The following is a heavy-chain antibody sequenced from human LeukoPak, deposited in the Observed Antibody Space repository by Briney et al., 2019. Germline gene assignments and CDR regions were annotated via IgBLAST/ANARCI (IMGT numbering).Heavy chain of an antibody. CDR3: ATIRDGYNYYYFDY. J-gene: IGHJ4*02. V-gene: IGHV3-53*01. CDR1: GFTVSNNY. CDR2: IYSGGRI. D-gene: IGHD5-24*01. Sequence: GSLRLSCAASGFTVSNNYMSWVRQAPGKGLEWVSVIYSGGRINYADSVEGRFTISRDNSKNTLYLQMNSLRAEDTAVYYCATIRDGYNYYYFDYWGQGTLVTVSS.